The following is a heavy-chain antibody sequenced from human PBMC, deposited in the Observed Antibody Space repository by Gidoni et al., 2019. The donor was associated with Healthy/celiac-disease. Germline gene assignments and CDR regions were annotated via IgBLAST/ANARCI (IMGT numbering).Heavy chain of an antibody. D-gene: IGHD6-6*01. CDR3: ARPTEEYRDGYNPPGSGAFDI. Sequence: GGVVQPGRSLRLSCAASGFTFSSYGMHWVRQAPGKGLEWVAVISYDGSNKYYADSVKGRFTISRDNSKNTLYLQMNSLRAEDTAVYYCARPTEEYRDGYNPPGSGAFDIWGQGTMVTVSS. CDR2: ISYDGSNK. CDR1: GFTFSSYG. J-gene: IGHJ3*02. V-gene: IGHV3-30*03.